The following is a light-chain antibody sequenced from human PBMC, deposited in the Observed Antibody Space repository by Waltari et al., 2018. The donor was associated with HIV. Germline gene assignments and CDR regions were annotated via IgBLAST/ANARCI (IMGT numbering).Light chain of an antibody. Sequence: QSALTQPASVSGSPGQSITISCTGTNNDIRNYILVSWYQQHPGKPPRLIIYEVTKRPSGISDRFSASKSGDTASLTISGLQPEDEADYYCCSYAMSSAFWVFGGGTKLTVL. CDR3: CSYAMSSAFWV. J-gene: IGLJ3*02. V-gene: IGLV2-23*02. CDR1: NNDIRNYIL. CDR2: EVT.